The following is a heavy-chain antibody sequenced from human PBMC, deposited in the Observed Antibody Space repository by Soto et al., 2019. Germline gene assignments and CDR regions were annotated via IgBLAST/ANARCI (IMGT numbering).Heavy chain of an antibody. CDR1: GGYMSSYY. V-gene: IGHV4-59*01. CDR2: IYYSGST. CDR3: ARAYYDSSNQARYDAFVI. Sequence: ETRSLTWTDSGGYMSSYYWNLIRQLPGKGLEWIGYIYYSGSTNYTPSLKSRVTISVDTSKNQFSLNLSYVTAADTAVYYCARAYYDSSNQARYDAFVIWGQGKIVT. D-gene: IGHD3-22*01. J-gene: IGHJ3*02.